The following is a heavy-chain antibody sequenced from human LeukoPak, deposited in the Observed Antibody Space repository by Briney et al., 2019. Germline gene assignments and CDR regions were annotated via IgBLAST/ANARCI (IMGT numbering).Heavy chain of an antibody. V-gene: IGHV3-74*01. Sequence: GGSLRLSCAASGFPLSNYWMHWVRQTPGKGLVWVSRINPDGTTTSYADSVKGRFTISRDNAKNTVSLQMNSLKAEDTAVYYCGTVFDHWGPGILVTVSS. J-gene: IGHJ4*02. CDR2: INPDGTTT. CDR3: GTVFDH. CDR1: GFPLSNYW.